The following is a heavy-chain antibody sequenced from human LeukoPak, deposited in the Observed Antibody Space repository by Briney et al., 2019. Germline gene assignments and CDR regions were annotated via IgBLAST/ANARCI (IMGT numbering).Heavy chain of an antibody. D-gene: IGHD3-22*01. CDR2: IIPIFGTA. J-gene: IGHJ5*02. V-gene: IGHV1-69*01. CDR1: GGTFSSYA. Sequence: SVKVSCKPSGGTFSSYAISWVRQAPGQGLEWMGGIIPIFGTANYAQKFQGRVTITADESTSTAYMELSSLRSEDTTVYYCASVEYDSSGYYSLDNWFDPWGQGTLVTVSS. CDR3: ASVEYDSSGYYSLDNWFDP.